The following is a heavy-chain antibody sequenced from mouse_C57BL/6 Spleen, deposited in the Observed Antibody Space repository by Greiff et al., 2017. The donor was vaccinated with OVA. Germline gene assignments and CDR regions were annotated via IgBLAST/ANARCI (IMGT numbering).Heavy chain of an antibody. Sequence: QVQLKESGAELVKPGASVKLSCKASGYTFTEYTINWVKQRSGQGLEWIGWFYPGSGSIKYNEKFKDKATLTADKSSSTVYIELSRLTSEDSAVYFCARHEDGYSNFDYWGQGPTLTVSS. J-gene: IGHJ2*01. CDR3: ARHEDGYSNFDY. D-gene: IGHD1-2*01. V-gene: IGHV1-62-2*01. CDR1: GYTFTEYT. CDR2: FYPGSGSI.